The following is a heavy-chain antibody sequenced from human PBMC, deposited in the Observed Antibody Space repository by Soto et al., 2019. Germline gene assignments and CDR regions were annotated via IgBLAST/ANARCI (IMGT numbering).Heavy chain of an antibody. CDR3: ARHDALPKLQNGMGV. CDR2: IYYAGST. J-gene: IGHJ6*02. CDR1: GGSVSSGSYY. V-gene: IGHV4-61*01. D-gene: IGHD2-15*01. Sequence: PSETLSLTGTVSGGSVSSGSYYWSWIRQPPGKGLEWIGYIYYAGSTNYTPSLNSRVTISVDTSKNQFSLKLTSVNAADTAVYYCARHDALPKLQNGMGVWGQGTMVTVSS.